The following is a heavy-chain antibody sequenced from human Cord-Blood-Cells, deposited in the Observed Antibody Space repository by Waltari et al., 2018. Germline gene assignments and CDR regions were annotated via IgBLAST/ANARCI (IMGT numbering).Heavy chain of an antibody. D-gene: IGHD2-2*03. CDR2: IIPILGIA. Sequence: QVQLVQSGAEVKKPGSSVKVSCKASGGTFSSYAISWVRQAPGQGLEWMGRIIPILGIANYAQKFQGRVTITADKSTSTAYMELSSLRSEDTAVYYCARLCGYCSSTSCYCYWGQGTLVTVSS. CDR1: GGTFSSYA. CDR3: ARLCGYCSSTSCYCY. J-gene: IGHJ4*02. V-gene: IGHV1-69*09.